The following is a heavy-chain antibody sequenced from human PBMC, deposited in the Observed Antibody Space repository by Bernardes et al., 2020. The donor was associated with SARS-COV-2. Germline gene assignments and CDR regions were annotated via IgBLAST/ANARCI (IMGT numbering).Heavy chain of an antibody. CDR3: ASGGFGELLSNNWFDP. D-gene: IGHD3-10*01. J-gene: IGHJ5*02. CDR2: INHSGST. V-gene: IGHV4-34*01. Sequence: SETLSLTCAVYGGSFSGYYWSWIRQPPGKGLEWIGEINHSGSTNYNPSLKSRVTISVDTSKNQFSLKLSSVTAADTAVYYCASGGFGELLSNNWFDPWGQGTLVTVSS. CDR1: GGSFSGYY.